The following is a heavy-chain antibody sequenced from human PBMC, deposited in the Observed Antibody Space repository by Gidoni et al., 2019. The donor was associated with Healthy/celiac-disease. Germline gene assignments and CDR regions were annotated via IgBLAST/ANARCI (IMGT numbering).Heavy chain of an antibody. CDR2: ISAYNGNT. CDR1: GYTFTSYG. J-gene: IGHJ6*02. V-gene: IGHV1-18*01. Sequence: QVQLVQSGAEVKTPGASVKVSCKASGYTFTSYGISWVRQAPGQGFEWMGWISAYNGNTNYAQKLQGRGTMTTDTATSTAYMELRSLRSDDTAVYYCARDKPYVVGAPGFYYGMDVWGQGTTVTVSS. CDR3: ARDKPYVVGAPGFYYGMDV. D-gene: IGHD1-26*01.